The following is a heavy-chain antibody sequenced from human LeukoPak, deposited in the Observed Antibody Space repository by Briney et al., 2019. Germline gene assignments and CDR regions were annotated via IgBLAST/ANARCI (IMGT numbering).Heavy chain of an antibody. CDR2: IIPVYNPV. CDR1: GGTFSSYA. J-gene: IGHJ4*02. CDR3: AREPLGCGGDCHFDY. V-gene: IGHV1-69*15. D-gene: IGHD2-21*02. Sequence: SVKVSCKTSGGTFSSYAFSWMRQAPGQGLEWVGRIIPVYNPVDYTQRFQGRVTITADESTNTVYLELSSLRYDDTAVYYCAREPLGCGGDCHFDYWGQGTLVTVSS.